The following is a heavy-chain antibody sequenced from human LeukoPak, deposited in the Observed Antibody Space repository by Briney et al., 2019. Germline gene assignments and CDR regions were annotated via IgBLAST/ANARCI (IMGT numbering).Heavy chain of an antibody. CDR1: GYTFTSYG. V-gene: IGHV1-18*01. D-gene: IGHD5-12*01. Sequence: ASVKVSCKASGYTFTSYGISWVRQAPGQGLEWMGWINVYNGNTNYAQNLQGRVTMTTDTSTSTAYMELRSLRSVDTAVYYCARDDVDSGCVDIWGQGTMVTVSA. CDR2: INVYNGNT. CDR3: ARDDVDSGCVDI. J-gene: IGHJ3*02.